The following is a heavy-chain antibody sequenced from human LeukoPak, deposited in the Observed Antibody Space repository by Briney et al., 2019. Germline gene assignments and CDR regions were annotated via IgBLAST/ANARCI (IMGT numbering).Heavy chain of an antibody. CDR1: GYTFSSYV. D-gene: IGHD3-16*01. Sequence: ASVKVSCKASGYTFSSYVIHWVRQAPGQRLEWMAWINAGKGNTKYSQRFQGRLTITRDTSASTAYLELSSLTSEDTAVYYCARDRSYGDYWGQGTLVTVSS. V-gene: IGHV1-3*01. CDR2: INAGKGNT. CDR3: ARDRSYGDY. J-gene: IGHJ4*02.